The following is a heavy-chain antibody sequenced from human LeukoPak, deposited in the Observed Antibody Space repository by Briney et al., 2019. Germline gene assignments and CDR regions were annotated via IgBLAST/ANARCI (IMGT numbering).Heavy chain of an antibody. J-gene: IGHJ3*02. D-gene: IGHD3-22*01. CDR3: ANYRQWLLLRSSAFDI. V-gene: IGHV4-39*07. Sequence: SETLSLTCTVSGGSISSSSYYWGWIRQPPGKGLGWIGSIYYSGSTYYNPSLKSRVTISVDTSKNQFSLKLSSVTAADTAVYYCANYRQWLLLRSSAFDIWGQGTMVTVSS. CDR2: IYYSGST. CDR1: GGSISSSSYY.